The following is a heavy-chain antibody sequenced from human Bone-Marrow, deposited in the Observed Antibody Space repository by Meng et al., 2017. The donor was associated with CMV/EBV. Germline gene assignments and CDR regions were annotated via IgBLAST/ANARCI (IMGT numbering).Heavy chain of an antibody. D-gene: IGHD6-13*01. CDR1: GGSIRSYY. J-gene: IGHJ5*02. V-gene: IGHV4-59*01. Sequence: SETLSLTCTVSGGSIRSYYWSWIRQPPGKGLEWIGYIYYTGSTNYNPSLKSRVPISVDTSKNQFSLNLSSVAAADPAVYYCGREAGYSSSWGEWFDPWGQGTLVTGSS. CDR2: IYYTGST. CDR3: GREAGYSSSWGEWFDP.